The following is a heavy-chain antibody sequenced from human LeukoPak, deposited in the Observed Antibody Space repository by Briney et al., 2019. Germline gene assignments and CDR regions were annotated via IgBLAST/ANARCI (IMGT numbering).Heavy chain of an antibody. CDR1: GDSVSSKNGA. J-gene: IGHJ4*02. CDR3: ARDFGTTGWHTFDY. V-gene: IGHV6-1*01. CDR2: TYYRSKWYN. Sequence: SQTLSLTCVVPGDSVSSKNGAWNWIRQSPSRGLEWLGRTYYRSKWYNDYAESMEGRMTISQDTSKNQYSLHLNSVTPDDTAVYYCARDFGTTGWHTFDYWGQGTLVPVSS. D-gene: IGHD6-19*01.